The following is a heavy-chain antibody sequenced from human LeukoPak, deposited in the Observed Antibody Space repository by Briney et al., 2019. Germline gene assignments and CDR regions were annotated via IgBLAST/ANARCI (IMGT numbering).Heavy chain of an antibody. V-gene: IGHV4-59*01. CDR1: GGSISSYY. D-gene: IGHD5-24*01. CDR3: AREKSRDGYNTFDD. J-gene: IGHJ4*02. Sequence: SETLSLTCAVSGGSISSYYWSWIRQPPGKGLEWIGYIYYSGSTNYNPAPKRRVTTSFEASKNQSSLKLSSVTAADTAVYYCAREKSRDGYNTFDDWGQGTLVTVSS. CDR2: IYYSGST.